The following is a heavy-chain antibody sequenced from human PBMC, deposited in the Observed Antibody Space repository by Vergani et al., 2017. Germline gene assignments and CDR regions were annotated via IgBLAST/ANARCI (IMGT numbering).Heavy chain of an antibody. Sequence: QVQLQQWGGGLLKPSETLSLTCVVNGGSFTSYHWTWIRQSPGEGLEWVGDIEHTGRPDINPSLKIRLTMSVDKSRNQFSLTLNSVTATDTAIYFCARVNTETNGHLYYYYYMDVWGQGTAVTVS. CDR1: GGSFTSYH. CDR2: IEHTGRP. J-gene: IGHJ6*03. D-gene: IGHD4-11*01. V-gene: IGHV4-34*01. CDR3: ARVNTETNGHLYYYYYMDV.